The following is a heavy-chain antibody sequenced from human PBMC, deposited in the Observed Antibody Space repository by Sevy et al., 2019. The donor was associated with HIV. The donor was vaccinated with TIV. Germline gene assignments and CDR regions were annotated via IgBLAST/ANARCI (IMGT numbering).Heavy chain of an antibody. CDR3: AKSGAYSPLGYYYMDV. D-gene: IGHD5-18*01. J-gene: IGHJ6*03. CDR1: GFTFSSYA. CDR2: ISGSGGST. Sequence: GGSLRLSCAASGFTFSSYAMSWVRQAPGKGLEWVSAISGSGGSTYYADSVKGRFTISRDNSKNMQYLQMNSLRAEDMAVYYYAKSGAYSPLGYYYMDVWGKGTTVTVSS. V-gene: IGHV3-23*01.